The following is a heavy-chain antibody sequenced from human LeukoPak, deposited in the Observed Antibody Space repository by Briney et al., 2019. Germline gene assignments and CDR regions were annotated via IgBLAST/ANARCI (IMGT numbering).Heavy chain of an antibody. Sequence: SETLSLTCTVSGYSISSGYYWGWIRQPPGKGLEWIGSIYHSGSTYYNPSLKSRVTISVDTSKNQFSLKLSSVTAADTAVYYCARVPNYYDSSGPYYFDYWGQGTLVTVSS. CDR3: ARVPNYYDSSGPYYFDY. CDR1: GYSISSGYY. D-gene: IGHD3-22*01. CDR2: IYHSGST. V-gene: IGHV4-38-2*02. J-gene: IGHJ4*02.